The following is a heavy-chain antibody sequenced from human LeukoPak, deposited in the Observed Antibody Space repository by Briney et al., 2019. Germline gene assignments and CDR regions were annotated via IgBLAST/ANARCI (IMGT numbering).Heavy chain of an antibody. Sequence: SETLSLTCTVSGGSISSYYWSWIRQPPGKGLEWIGYIYYSGSTNYNPSLKSRVTISVDTSKNQFSLKLSSVTAADTAVYYCARAPYCSSTSCSEFDYWGQGTLVTVSS. CDR3: ARAPYCSSTSCSEFDY. CDR2: IYYSGST. D-gene: IGHD2-2*01. J-gene: IGHJ4*02. V-gene: IGHV4-59*12. CDR1: GGSISSYY.